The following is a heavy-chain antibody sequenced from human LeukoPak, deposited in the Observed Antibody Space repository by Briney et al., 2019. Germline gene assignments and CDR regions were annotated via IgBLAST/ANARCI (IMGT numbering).Heavy chain of an antibody. D-gene: IGHD5-18*01. J-gene: IGHJ4*02. CDR2: IYKDGRT. CDR3: ARDVNSYAHCGH. Sequence: PGGSLRLSCAAPGFTVNSNYMSWVRQAPGKGLERVSIIYKDGRTYYADSVKGRFTISRDNSRNMLYLQMNSLRAEDTAVYYCARDVNSYAHCGHWGQGTLVTVSS. V-gene: IGHV3-53*01. CDR1: GFTVNSNY.